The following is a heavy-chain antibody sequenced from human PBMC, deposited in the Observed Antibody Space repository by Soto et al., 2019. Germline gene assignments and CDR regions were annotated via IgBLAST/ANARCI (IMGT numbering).Heavy chain of an antibody. V-gene: IGHV1-24*01. CDR2: FDTDATET. J-gene: IGHJ5*02. CDR1: GYTLNEVA. Sequence: ASVKVSSQFSGYTLNEVAMHWVRQPPGKGLEWLGGFDTDATETIYAQHFQGRVTMTEDTSTDTVYTKLSSLRSEDTALYFCTTYHGNYNFDHWGQGTLVTVSS. CDR3: TTYHGNYNFDH. D-gene: IGHD4-17*01.